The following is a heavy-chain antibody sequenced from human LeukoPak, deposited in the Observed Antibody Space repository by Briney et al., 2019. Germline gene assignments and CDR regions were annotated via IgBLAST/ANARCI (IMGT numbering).Heavy chain of an antibody. CDR2: IYYSGST. CDR1: GGSISSYY. V-gene: IGHV4-59*01. D-gene: IGHD3-3*01. CDR3: ARVYRSRITISGVVIIPSWFDH. J-gene: IGHJ5*02. Sequence: SETLSLTCTVSGGSISSYYWSWIRQPPGKGLEWIGYIYYSGSTNYNPSLKSRVTISVDTSKNQFSLKLSSVTAADTAVYYCARVYRSRITISGVVIIPSWFDHWGQGTLVTVSS.